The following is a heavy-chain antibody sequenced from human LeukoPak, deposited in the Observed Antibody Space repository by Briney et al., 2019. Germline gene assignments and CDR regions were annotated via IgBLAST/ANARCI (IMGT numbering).Heavy chain of an antibody. CDR3: ARDNYYDSSGYLFDYYYGMDV. Sequence: MASQTLSLTCTVSGGSISSGDYYWSWIRQPPGKGLEWIGYIYYSGSTYYNPSLKSRVTISVDTPKNQFSLKLSSVTAADTAVYYCARDNYYDSSGYLFDYYYGMDVWGQGTTVTVSS. CDR2: IYYSGST. CDR1: GGSISSGDYY. D-gene: IGHD3-22*01. J-gene: IGHJ6*02. V-gene: IGHV4-30-4*01.